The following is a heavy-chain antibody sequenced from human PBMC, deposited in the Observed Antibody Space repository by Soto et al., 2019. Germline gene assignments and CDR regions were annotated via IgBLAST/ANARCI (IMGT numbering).Heavy chain of an antibody. CDR2: IIPIFGTA. CDR3: ASESRPYYYDSSGYYHEGWYFDL. V-gene: IGHV1-69*01. J-gene: IGHJ2*01. D-gene: IGHD3-22*01. Sequence: QVQLVQSGAEVKKPGSSVKVSCKASGGTFSSYAISWVRQAPGQGLEWMGGIIPIFGTANYAQKFQGRVTITADESTSTAYMELSSLRSEDTAVYYRASESRPYYYDSSGYYHEGWYFDLWGRGTLVTVSS. CDR1: GGTFSSYA.